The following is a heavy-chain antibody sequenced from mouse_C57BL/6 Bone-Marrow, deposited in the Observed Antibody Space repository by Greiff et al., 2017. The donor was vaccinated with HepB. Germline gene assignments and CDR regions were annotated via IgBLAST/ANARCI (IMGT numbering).Heavy chain of an antibody. CDR2: ISNGGGST. CDR3: ARRCYAMDY. J-gene: IGHJ4*01. Sequence: DVMLVESGGGLVQPGGSLKLSCAASGFTFSDYYMYWVRQTPEKRLEWVAYISNGGGSTYYPDTVKGRFTISRDNAKNTLYLQMSRLKSEDTAMYYCARRCYAMDYWGQGTSVTVSS. V-gene: IGHV5-12*01. CDR1: GFTFSDYY.